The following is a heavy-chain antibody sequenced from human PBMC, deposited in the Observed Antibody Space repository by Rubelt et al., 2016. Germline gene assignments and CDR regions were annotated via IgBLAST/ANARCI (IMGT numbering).Heavy chain of an antibody. J-gene: IGHJ5*02. D-gene: IGHD1-26*01. CDR3: ARDRATIGYWFDP. CDR2: IIPIFGTA. V-gene: IGHV1-69*05. Sequence: MGGIIPIFGTANYAQKFQGRVTMTTDTSTSTAYMELRSLRSDDTAVYYCARDRATIGYWFDPWGQGTLVTVSS.